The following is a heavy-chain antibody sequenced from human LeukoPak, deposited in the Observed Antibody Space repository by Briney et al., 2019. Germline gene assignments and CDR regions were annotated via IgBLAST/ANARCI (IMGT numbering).Heavy chain of an antibody. CDR3: ADGTAGSGRTFGGY. CDR1: GFTFSSYS. CDR2: ISSSSSYI. V-gene: IGHV3-21*01. D-gene: IGHD3-16*01. Sequence: GSLRLSCAASGFTFSSYSMNWVRQAPGKGLEWVSSISSSSSYIYYADSVKGRFTISRDNAKNSLYLQMNSLRAEDTAVYYCADGTAGSGRTFGGYWGQGTLVTVSS. J-gene: IGHJ4*02.